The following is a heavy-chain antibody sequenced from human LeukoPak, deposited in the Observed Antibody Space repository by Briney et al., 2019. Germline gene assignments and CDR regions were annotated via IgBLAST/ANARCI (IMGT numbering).Heavy chain of an antibody. V-gene: IGHV1-8*01. CDR3: ARGPRRRPNWFDP. CDR1: GYTFTSYD. CDR2: MNPNSDNT. J-gene: IGHJ5*02. Sequence: ASMKVSCKASGYTFTSYDINWVRQATGQGLEWMGWMNPNSDNTGYAQKFQGRVTMTRNTSISTAYMELSSLRSEDTAVYYCARGPRRRPNWFDPWGQGTLVTVSS.